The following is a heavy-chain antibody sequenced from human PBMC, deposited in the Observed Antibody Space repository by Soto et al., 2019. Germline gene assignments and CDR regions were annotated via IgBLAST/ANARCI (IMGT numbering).Heavy chain of an antibody. CDR3: AIASVITHEALA. D-gene: IGHD4-17*01. Sequence: PGGSLSLSCSASVFTFSTSVMSWVSQAPGKGLQWVSSISGSGDRTYYADSVKGRFTVSRDNSKNTLYLDMNTVTAADTAVYFCAIASVITHEALAWGQGTMVTVSS. J-gene: IGHJ3*01. CDR1: VFTFSTSV. V-gene: IGHV3-23*01. CDR2: ISGSGDRT.